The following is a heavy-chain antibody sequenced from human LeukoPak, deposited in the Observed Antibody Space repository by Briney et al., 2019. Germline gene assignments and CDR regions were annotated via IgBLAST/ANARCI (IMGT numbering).Heavy chain of an antibody. J-gene: IGHJ6*04. CDR1: GFTFSSYS. Sequence: ESGGSLRLSCAASGFTFSSYSMNWVRQAPGTGLEWVSYISGRSSTIYYADSVKGRFTISRGNAKNSLYLQMNSLRAEDTAVYYCAELGITMIGGVWGKGTTVTISS. CDR2: ISGRSSTI. D-gene: IGHD3-10*02. CDR3: AELGITMIGGV. V-gene: IGHV3-48*04.